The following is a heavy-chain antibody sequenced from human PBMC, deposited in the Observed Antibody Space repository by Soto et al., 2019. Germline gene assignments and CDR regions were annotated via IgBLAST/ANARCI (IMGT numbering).Heavy chain of an antibody. CDR2: IHHSETT. Sequence: SETLSLTCAISGGSISSNNWWTWVRQSPGKGLEWIGEIHHSETTNYNPSLDRRVTMSVDTAEDKFSLHLASVTAADTAVYFCARGVGKKWELPDYWGPGILVTVSS. CDR3: ARGVGKKWELPDY. J-gene: IGHJ4*02. CDR1: GGSISSNNW. D-gene: IGHD1-26*01. V-gene: IGHV4-4*02.